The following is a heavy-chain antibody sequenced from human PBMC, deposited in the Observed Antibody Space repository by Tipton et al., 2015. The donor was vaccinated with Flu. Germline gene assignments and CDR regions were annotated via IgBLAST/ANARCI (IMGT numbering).Heavy chain of an antibody. Sequence: SLRLSCVVSGFTFSNFAMTWVRQAPGKGLEWVSDIVSTGASTRYTDSVKGRFFVSRDNSINTLYLQMSSLRAEDTAVYYCATARPGVGSDLWGQGTMVTVSS. D-gene: IGHD6-25*01. V-gene: IGHV3-23*01. J-gene: IGHJ3*01. CDR3: ATARPGVGSDL. CDR2: IVSTGAST. CDR1: GFTFSNFA.